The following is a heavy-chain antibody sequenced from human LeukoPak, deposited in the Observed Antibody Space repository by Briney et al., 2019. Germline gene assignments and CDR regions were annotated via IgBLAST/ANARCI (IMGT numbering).Heavy chain of an antibody. CDR1: GGSISSYY. D-gene: IGHD3-10*01. J-gene: IGHJ4*02. Sequence: SETLSLTCTVSGGSISSYYWSWIRQPPGKGLEWIGYIYYSGSTNYNPSLKSRVTISVDTSKNQFSLKLSSVTAADTAVYYCARRDYYGSGISDYWGQGTLVTVSS. CDR2: IYYSGST. V-gene: IGHV4-59*08. CDR3: ARRDYYGSGISDY.